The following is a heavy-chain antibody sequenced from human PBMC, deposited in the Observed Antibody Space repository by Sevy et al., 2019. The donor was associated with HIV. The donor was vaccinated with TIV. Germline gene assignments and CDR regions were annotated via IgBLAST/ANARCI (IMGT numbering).Heavy chain of an antibody. D-gene: IGHD1-7*01. CDR1: GFTFSSYA. J-gene: IGHJ4*02. V-gene: IGHV3-23*01. Sequence: WGSLRLSCAASGFTFSSYAMSWVRQAPGKGLEWVSAISGSGGSTYYADSVKGRFTISRDNSKNTLYLQRNSLRAEDTAVYYCARIIGITGTLDFDYWDQGTLVTVSS. CDR3: ARIIGITGTLDFDY. CDR2: ISGSGGST.